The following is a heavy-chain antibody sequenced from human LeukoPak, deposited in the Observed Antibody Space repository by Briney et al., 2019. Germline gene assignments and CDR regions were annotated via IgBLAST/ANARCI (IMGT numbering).Heavy chain of an antibody. Sequence: GGSLRLSCAASGFTFDDYTMHWVRQAPGKGLEWVSVMYSGGSTYYADSVKGRFTISRDNSKNMLYLQMNSLRAEDTAVYYCARDKAGAGFGDAFDIWGQGTMVTVSS. CDR1: GFTFDDYT. V-gene: IGHV3-66*01. CDR2: MYSGGST. D-gene: IGHD3-10*01. J-gene: IGHJ3*02. CDR3: ARDKAGAGFGDAFDI.